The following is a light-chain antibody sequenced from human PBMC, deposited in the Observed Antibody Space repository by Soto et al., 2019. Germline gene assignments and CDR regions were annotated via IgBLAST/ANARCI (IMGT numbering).Light chain of an antibody. J-gene: IGLJ3*02. CDR2: GNS. CDR1: SSNIGAGYD. Sequence: QSVLTQPPSVSGAPGQGVTISCTGSSSNIGAGYDVHWYQQLPGTAPKLLIYGNSNRPSGVPDRFSGSKSGTSASLAITGLQAEDEADYYCQSYDSSLSGSVSGGGTKLTVL. CDR3: QSYDSSLSGSV. V-gene: IGLV1-40*01.